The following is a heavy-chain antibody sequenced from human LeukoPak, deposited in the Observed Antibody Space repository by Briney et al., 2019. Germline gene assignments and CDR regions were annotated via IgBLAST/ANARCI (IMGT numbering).Heavy chain of an antibody. V-gene: IGHV4-30-4*01. J-gene: IGHJ4*02. Sequence: SETLSLTCTVFGGSISSGDYYWSWIRQPPGKGLEWIGYIYYSGSTYYNPSLKSRVTISVDTSKNQFSLKLSSVTAADTAVYYCAREPDYYDSSGYYWGQGTLVTVSS. CDR1: GGSISSGDYY. CDR3: AREPDYYDSSGYY. CDR2: IYYSGST. D-gene: IGHD3-22*01.